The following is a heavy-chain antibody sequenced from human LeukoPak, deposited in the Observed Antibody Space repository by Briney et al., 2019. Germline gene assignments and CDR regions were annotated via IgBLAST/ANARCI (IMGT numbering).Heavy chain of an antibody. CDR3: ARDRFLGYCSGGSCYSDLNNWFDP. CDR1: GFTFSSYN. CDR2: ISSSSYI. Sequence: GGSLRLSCAASGFTFSSYNMNWVRQAPGKGLEWVSSISSSSYIYYADSVKGRFTISRDNAKNSLYLQMNSLRAEDTAVYYCARDRFLGYCSGGSCYSDLNNWFDPWGQGTLVTVSS. J-gene: IGHJ5*02. V-gene: IGHV3-21*01. D-gene: IGHD2-15*01.